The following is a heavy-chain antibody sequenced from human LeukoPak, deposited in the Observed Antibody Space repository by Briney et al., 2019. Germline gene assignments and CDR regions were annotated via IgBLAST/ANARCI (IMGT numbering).Heavy chain of an antibody. CDR1: GGSISSGDYY. V-gene: IGHV4-31*03. J-gene: IGHJ5*02. CDR2: IYYSGST. Sequence: SETLSLTCTVSGGSISSGDYYWSWFRQHPGNGLEWIGYIYYSGSTDYTPSLKSRLTISRGTSKNQFSLNLSSVTAADTAVYYCARGVSAGWFDPWGQGTLVTVSS. CDR3: ARGVSAGWFDP. D-gene: IGHD3-3*01.